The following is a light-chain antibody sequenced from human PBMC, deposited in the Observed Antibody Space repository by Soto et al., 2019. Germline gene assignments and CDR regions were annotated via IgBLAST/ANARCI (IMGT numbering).Light chain of an antibody. CDR3: QQRSNWPPIT. CDR2: DAS. J-gene: IGKJ5*01. V-gene: IGKV3-11*01. CDR1: QSVSSY. Sequence: EIVLTQSPGTLSFSPVDGVGLXWKASQSVSSYLAWCQQKPGQAPRLLIYDASNRATGIPARFSGSGSGTDFTLTISSLEPEDFAVYYCQQRSNWPPITFGQGTRLENK.